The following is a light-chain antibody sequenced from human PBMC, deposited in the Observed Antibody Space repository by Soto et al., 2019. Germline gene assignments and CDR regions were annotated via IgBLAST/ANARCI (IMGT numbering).Light chain of an antibody. Sequence: EIVLTHSPAALCLSLLGRATLSCRASQSVSSYFAWYQQKPGQAPRLLIYDASNRATGIPARFSGSGSGTDFTLTISRLETEDFAVYYCQQYGSSGTFGQGTKVDIK. CDR3: QQYGSSGT. V-gene: IGKV3-20*01. CDR2: DAS. CDR1: QSVSSY. J-gene: IGKJ1*01.